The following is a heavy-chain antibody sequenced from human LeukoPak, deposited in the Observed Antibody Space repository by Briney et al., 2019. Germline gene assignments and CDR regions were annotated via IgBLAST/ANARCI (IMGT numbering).Heavy chain of an antibody. CDR2: ISAYNGNT. V-gene: IGHV1-18*01. CDR1: GYTFTSYG. J-gene: IGHJ4*02. CDR3: ARDLRLPSLGAVGY. Sequence: GASVKVSCKASGYTFTSYGISWVRQAPGQGLEWMGWISAYNGNTNYAQKLQGRVTMTTDTSTSTAYMELRSLRSDDTAVYYCARDLRLPSLGAVGYWGQGTLVTVSS. D-gene: IGHD1-26*01.